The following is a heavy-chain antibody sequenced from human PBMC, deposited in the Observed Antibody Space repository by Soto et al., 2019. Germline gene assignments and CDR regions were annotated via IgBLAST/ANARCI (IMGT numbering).Heavy chain of an antibody. V-gene: IGHV3-48*01. D-gene: IGHD2-15*01. J-gene: IGHJ4*02. CDR3: SMTEGYCSGGSCYSGYYFDF. CDR1: GFIFSNYN. CDR2: IRSVSSSI. Sequence: PGGSLRLSCAASGFIFSNYNMNWVRQAPGKGLEWVSYIRSVSSSIYYADSVKGRFTISRDNAKNSLYLQMNSLRAEDTAVYYCSMTEGYCSGGSCYSGYYFDFWGQGTLVTVSS.